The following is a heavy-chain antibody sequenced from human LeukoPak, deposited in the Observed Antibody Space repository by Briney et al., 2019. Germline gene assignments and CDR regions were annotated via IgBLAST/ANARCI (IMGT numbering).Heavy chain of an antibody. V-gene: IGHV3-11*06. CDR1: GFTFSDYY. D-gene: IGHD3-22*01. J-gene: IGHJ4*02. CDR3: VRGGYYAGYQFDY. Sequence: GGSLRLSCAASGFTFSDYYMSWIRQTPGKGLEWVSYISSGSSYTNYADSVKGRFTISRDNAKNSLYLQMNSLRAEDTAVYYCVRGGYYAGYQFDYWGQGTLVTVSS. CDR2: ISSGSSYT.